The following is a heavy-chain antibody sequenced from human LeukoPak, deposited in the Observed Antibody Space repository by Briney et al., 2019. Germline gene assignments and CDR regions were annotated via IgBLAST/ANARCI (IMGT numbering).Heavy chain of an antibody. CDR2: TYYRSKWYY. Sequence: QTLSLTCVISGDSVSSNSAAWNWIRQSPSRGLEWLGRTYYRSKWYYDYSVAVKSRVTINPDTSKNQFSLQLSSVTPEDTAVYYCVRDPVGGSTIFDCWGQGTLVTVSS. J-gene: IGHJ4*02. V-gene: IGHV6-1*01. D-gene: IGHD1-26*01. CDR3: VRDPVGGSTIFDC. CDR1: GDSVSSNSAA.